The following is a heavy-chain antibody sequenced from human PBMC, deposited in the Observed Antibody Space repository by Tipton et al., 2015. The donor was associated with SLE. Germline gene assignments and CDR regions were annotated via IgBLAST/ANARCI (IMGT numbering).Heavy chain of an antibody. Sequence: SLRLSCAASGFTFDDYAMHWVRQPPGKGLEWVSGISWKSGSIGYADSVKGRFTISRDNAKNSLYLQMNSLRTEDTALYYCARGGYNYGFYYYNMDVWGKGTTVTVSS. V-gene: IGHV3-9*01. CDR1: GFTFDDYA. D-gene: IGHD5-18*01. J-gene: IGHJ6*03. CDR3: ARGGYNYGFYYYNMDV. CDR2: ISWKSGSI.